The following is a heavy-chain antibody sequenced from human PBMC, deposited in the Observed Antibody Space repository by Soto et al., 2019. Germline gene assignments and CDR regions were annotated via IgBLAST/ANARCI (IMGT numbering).Heavy chain of an antibody. CDR1: GGSFSGYY. CDR2: INHSGST. CDR3: ARLSSGGGFDP. V-gene: IGHV4-34*01. J-gene: IGHJ5*02. D-gene: IGHD6-19*01. Sequence: QVQLQQWGAGLLKPSETLSLTCAVYGGSFSGYYWSWIRQPPGKGLEWIGEINHSGSTNYNPSLKSRVTISVDTSKNQFSLKLSSVTAADTAVYYCARLSSGGGFDPWGQGTLVTVSS.